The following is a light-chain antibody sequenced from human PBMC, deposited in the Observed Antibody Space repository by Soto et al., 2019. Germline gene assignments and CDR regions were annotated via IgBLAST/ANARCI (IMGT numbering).Light chain of an antibody. CDR1: SSDVGGYNY. J-gene: IGLJ1*01. CDR3: SSYTSRSTYV. CDR2: DVT. V-gene: IGLV2-14*01. Sequence: QSVLTQPASVSGSPGQSITISCTGTSSDVGGYNYVSWYQQRPGKAPKLMISDVTNRPSGVSNRFSGSKSGNTASLTISGLQAEDEADYYCSSYTSRSTYVFGTGTKLTVL.